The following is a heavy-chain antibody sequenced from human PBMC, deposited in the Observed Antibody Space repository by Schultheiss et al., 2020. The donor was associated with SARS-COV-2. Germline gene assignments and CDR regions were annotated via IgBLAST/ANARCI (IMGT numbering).Heavy chain of an antibody. D-gene: IGHD3-22*01. Sequence: GGSLRLSCAASGFTFSSYAMSWVRQAPGKGLEWVSAISGSGGSTYYADSVKGRFTISRDNSKNSLYLQMNSLRAEDTAVYYCARDRYYYDSSGYQQGDYWGQGTLVTSPQ. CDR3: ARDRYYYDSSGYQQGDY. CDR1: GFTFSSYA. J-gene: IGHJ4*02. CDR2: ISGSGGST. V-gene: IGHV3-23*01.